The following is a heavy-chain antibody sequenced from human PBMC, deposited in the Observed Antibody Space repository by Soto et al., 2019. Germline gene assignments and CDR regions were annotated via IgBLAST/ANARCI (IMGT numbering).Heavy chain of an antibody. Sequence: GATVKVSCKAIGYSFTSHYMHWVRQAPGQGLEWMGTIYPGGTNIAYAQKCQGRVTMTKDTSTTTVYMELHSLTSEDTAVYYGARDQSWNDLLWYFDPWGR. J-gene: IGHJ2*01. V-gene: IGHV1-46*03. CDR1: GYSFTSHY. CDR3: ARDQSWNDLLWYFDP. CDR2: IYPGGTNI. D-gene: IGHD1-1*01.